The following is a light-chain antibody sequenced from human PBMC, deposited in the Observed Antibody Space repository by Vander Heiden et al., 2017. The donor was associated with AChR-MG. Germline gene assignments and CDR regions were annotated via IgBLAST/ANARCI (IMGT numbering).Light chain of an antibody. V-gene: IGKV3-20*01. CDR2: GAS. CDR3: QHYCDSSWT. CDR1: QFVSSGY. J-gene: IGKJ1*01. Sequence: ETVLTQSPGTLSLSPGERATLSCRASQFVSSGYLAWYLQKPGQAPRLLIFGASKRATGIPDRFSASGSGTDFTLTISRLEPEDFAVYYCQHYCDSSWTFGQGTKVEV.